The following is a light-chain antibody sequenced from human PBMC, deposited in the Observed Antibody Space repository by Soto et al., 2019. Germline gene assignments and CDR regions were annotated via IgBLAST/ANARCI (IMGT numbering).Light chain of an antibody. Sequence: DIQMTQSPSSVSASVGDRVTITCRASQDISKWLAWYQQKPGKAPKLLISDASSLRSGVPSRFSGSGYGTDFTLTVSSLQPEDFATYFCQQANSFPLTFGGGTKVEVK. V-gene: IGKV1-12*01. J-gene: IGKJ4*01. CDR3: QQANSFPLT. CDR2: DAS. CDR1: QDISKW.